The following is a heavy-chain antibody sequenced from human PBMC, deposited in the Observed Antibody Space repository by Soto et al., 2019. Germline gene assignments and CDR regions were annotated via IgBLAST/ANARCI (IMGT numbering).Heavy chain of an antibody. D-gene: IGHD3-10*01. CDR2: IYHSGNT. CDR1: GGSISSSNW. V-gene: IGHV4-4*02. CDR3: ARRWGEGRVDY. J-gene: IGHJ4*02. Sequence: SETLSLTCAVSGGSISSSNWWSWVRQPPGKGLEWIGEIYHSGNTNYNPSLKSRVTMAVDKSRNQFPLKLSSVTAADTAVYYCARRWGEGRVDYWGQGTLVTVSS.